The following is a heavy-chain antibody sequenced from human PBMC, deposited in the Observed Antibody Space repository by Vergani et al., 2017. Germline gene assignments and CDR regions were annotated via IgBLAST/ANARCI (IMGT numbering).Heavy chain of an antibody. V-gene: IGHV3-33*08. CDR3: ARYPPRKANYYDSSGYRDY. CDR1: GFTFSSYG. J-gene: IGHJ4*02. D-gene: IGHD3-22*01. CDR2: IWYDGSNK. Sequence: VQLLESGGGLVQPGGSLRLSCAASGFTFSSYGMHWVRQAPGKGLEWVAVIWYDGSNKYYADSVKGRFTISRDNSKNTLYLQMNSLRAEDTAVYYCARYPPRKANYYDSSGYRDYWGQGTLVTVSS.